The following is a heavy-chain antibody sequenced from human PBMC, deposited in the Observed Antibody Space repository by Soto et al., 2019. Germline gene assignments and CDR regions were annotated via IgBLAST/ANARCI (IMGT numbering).Heavy chain of an antibody. Sequence: PSETLSLTCAVYGGSFSGYYWSWIRQPPGKGLEWIGEINHSGSTNYNPSLKSRVTISVDTSKNRFSLKLSSVTAADTAVYYCARAPLVTMVRGSVPGVLDYWGQGTLVTVSS. J-gene: IGHJ4*02. CDR2: INHSGST. D-gene: IGHD3-10*01. V-gene: IGHV4-34*01. CDR3: ARAPLVTMVRGSVPGVLDY. CDR1: GGSFSGYY.